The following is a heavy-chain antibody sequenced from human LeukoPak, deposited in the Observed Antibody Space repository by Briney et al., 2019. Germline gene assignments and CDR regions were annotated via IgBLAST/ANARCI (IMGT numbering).Heavy chain of an antibody. D-gene: IGHD3-9*01. J-gene: IGHJ3*02. CDR2: ISSSSSYI. CDR3: ARCFYGYFDWLSPRDAFAI. Sequence: TTGGSLRLSCAACGFTFSSYSRNWVRQAPGKGLEWISSISSSSSYIYYADSVKGRFTISRDNAKNSLYLQMNSLRAEDTAVYYCARCFYGYFDWLSPRDAFAIWGQRTMVTVSS. V-gene: IGHV3-21*01. CDR1: GFTFSSYS.